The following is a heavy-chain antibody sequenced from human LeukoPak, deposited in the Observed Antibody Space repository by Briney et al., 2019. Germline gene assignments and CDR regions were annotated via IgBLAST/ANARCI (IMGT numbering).Heavy chain of an antibody. CDR2: VNPNSGGT. D-gene: IGHD6-13*01. J-gene: IGHJ4*02. V-gene: IGHV1-2*02. CDR1: GYSFTGYY. Sequence: ASVNVSCKASGYSFTGYYMHWVRQAPGQGLEWMAWVNPNSGGTTYAQKFQGRVTMTRDTSISTAYMELSRLRSDDTAVYYCAREPGIAAVGVGNDYWGQGTLVTVSS. CDR3: AREPGIAAVGVGNDY.